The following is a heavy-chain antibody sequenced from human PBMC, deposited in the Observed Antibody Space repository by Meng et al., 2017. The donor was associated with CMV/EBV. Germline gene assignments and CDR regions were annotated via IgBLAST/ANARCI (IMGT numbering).Heavy chain of an antibody. CDR1: GGSISSYY. D-gene: IGHD5-18*01. Sequence: SETLSFTCTVSGGSISSYYCSWNRQPPGKGLEWFGYFYESGSTNYNPPLKSRVTISVDTSKYQFSLKLSSVTAADTAVYYCARGVSYGSFYYYGMDVWGQETTVTVSS. V-gene: IGHV4-59*01. CDR3: ARGVSYGSFYYYGMDV. CDR2: FYESGST. J-gene: IGHJ6*02.